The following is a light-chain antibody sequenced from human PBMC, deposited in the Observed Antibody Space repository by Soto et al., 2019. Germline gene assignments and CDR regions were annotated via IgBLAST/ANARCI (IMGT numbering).Light chain of an antibody. CDR2: GAS. J-gene: IGKJ4*01. CDR1: ETISTF. CDR3: QQFFSAVLT. Sequence: DIPLTQSPSSLSASLGDSITITCRASETISTFLNWYQVQPGKAPRLLVYGASYLQVGVPVRFRGSGSGTLFTLSIDNLQREDLASYFCQQFFSAVLTVGGGTRVDI. V-gene: IGKV1-39*01.